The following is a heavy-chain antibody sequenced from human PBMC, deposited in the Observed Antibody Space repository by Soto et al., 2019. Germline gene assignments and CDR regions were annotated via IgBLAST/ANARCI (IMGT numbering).Heavy chain of an antibody. D-gene: IGHD3-16*01. CDR3: AKGGYYDTTGLNWFDP. CDR1: GFTFSTYA. J-gene: IGHJ5*02. V-gene: IGHV3-30*04. Sequence: QVQLVESGGGVVQPGRSLRLSCAASGFTFSTYAMHWVRQAPGKGLEWVAAISYDGNNEYYADSVKGRFTISRDNSKNTLYLQMNGLRAEGTAVYYCAKGGYYDTTGLNWFDPWGQGTLVTVSS. CDR2: ISYDGNNE.